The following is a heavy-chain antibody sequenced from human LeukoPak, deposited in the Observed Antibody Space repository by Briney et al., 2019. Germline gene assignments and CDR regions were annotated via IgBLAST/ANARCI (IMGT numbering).Heavy chain of an antibody. CDR1: GGSFSGYY. J-gene: IGHJ6*03. V-gene: IGHV4-34*01. D-gene: IGHD3-3*01. Sequence: SETLSLTCAVYGGSFSGYYWSWIRQPPGKGLEWIGEINHSGSTNYNPSLKSRVTISVDTSKNQFSLKLSSVTAADTAVYYCARCPPKIIGDFWSGYNYYYYMDVWGKGTTVTVSS. CDR2: INHSGST. CDR3: ARCPPKIIGDFWSGYNYYYYMDV.